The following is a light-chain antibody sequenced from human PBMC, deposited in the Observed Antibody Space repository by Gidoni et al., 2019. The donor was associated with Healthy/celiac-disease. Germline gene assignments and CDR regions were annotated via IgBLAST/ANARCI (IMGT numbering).Light chain of an antibody. CDR3: QQSYSTPLT. CDR2: AAS. CDR1: QSISSY. V-gene: IGKV1-39*01. J-gene: IGKJ1*01. Sequence: DIQMTQSPSSLSASVGDRVTITCRASQSISSYFNWYQQKPGKAPKLLIYAASSLQSGVPSRFSGSGSGTDFNLTISSLQPEDFATYYCQQSYSTPLTCGQGTKVEIK.